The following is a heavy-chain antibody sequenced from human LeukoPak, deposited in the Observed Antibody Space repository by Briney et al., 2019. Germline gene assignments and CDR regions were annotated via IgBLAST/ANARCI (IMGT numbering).Heavy chain of an antibody. J-gene: IGHJ4*02. V-gene: IGHV4-34*01. D-gene: IGHD6-13*01. Sequence: TSETLSLTCTVSGGSISSYYWSWIRQPPGKGLEWVGEINHSGSTNYNPSLKSRVTISVDTSKNQFSLKLSSVTAADTAVYYCARARPPRSGAAAGSLGYWGQGTLVTVSS. CDR1: GGSISSYY. CDR2: INHSGST. CDR3: ARARPPRSGAAAGSLGY.